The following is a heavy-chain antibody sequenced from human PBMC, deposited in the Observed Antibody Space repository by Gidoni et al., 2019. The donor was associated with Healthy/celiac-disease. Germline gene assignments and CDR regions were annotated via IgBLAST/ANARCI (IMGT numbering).Heavy chain of an antibody. CDR2: IYYSGST. J-gene: IGHJ6*02. CDR1: GGSISSGGYY. V-gene: IGHV4-31*03. Sequence: QVQLQESGPGLVKPSQTLSLTCTVSGGSISSGGYYWSWIRPHPGKGLEWIGYIYYSGSTYYHPALKSRVTISVDTSKNQFSLKLSSVTAADTAVYYCARDLGGSGSYYNRLTSKSLDYGMDVWGQGTTVTVSS. CDR3: ARDLGGSGSYYNRLTSKSLDYGMDV. D-gene: IGHD3-10*01.